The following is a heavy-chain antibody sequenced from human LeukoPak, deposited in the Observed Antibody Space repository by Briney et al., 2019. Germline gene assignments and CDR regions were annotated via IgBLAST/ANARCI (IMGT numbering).Heavy chain of an antibody. CDR1: SGSISTINYY. CDR2: IFYSGST. Sequence: SETLSLTCTVSSGSISTINYYWGWARQPPGKALEGIGNIFYSGSTYYSPSLKSRVTISLDTSRNQFYLKLNSVTAADTAVYYCAKSNGYVLIDIWGQGTMVTVSS. D-gene: IGHD3-22*01. V-gene: IGHV4-39*07. CDR3: AKSNGYVLIDI. J-gene: IGHJ3*02.